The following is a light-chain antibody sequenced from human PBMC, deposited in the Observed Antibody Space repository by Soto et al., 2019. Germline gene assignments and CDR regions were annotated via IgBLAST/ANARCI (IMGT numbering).Light chain of an antibody. Sequence: DIQMTQSPYSLSASVGDRVTITCQASQDISNYLNWYQQKPGKAPKLLIYDASNLETGVPSRFSGSGSGTDFTFTISSMQPEDSSTYYCQQYDNLPLTFGGVTKLEIK. CDR1: QDISNY. V-gene: IGKV1-33*01. J-gene: IGKJ4*01. CDR2: DAS. CDR3: QQYDNLPLT.